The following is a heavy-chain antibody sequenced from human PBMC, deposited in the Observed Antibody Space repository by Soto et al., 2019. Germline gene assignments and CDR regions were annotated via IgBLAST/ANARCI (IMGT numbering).Heavy chain of an antibody. CDR3: ARIAVAATRYFDY. CDR1: GYSISSGYY. D-gene: IGHD6-19*01. Sequence: SETLSLTCAVSGYSISSGYYWGWIRQPPGKGLEWIGSIYHSGSTYYNPSLRSRVTISVDTSKNQFSLKLSSVTAADTAVYYCARIAVAATRYFDYWGQGTLVTVSS. J-gene: IGHJ4*02. CDR2: IYHSGST. V-gene: IGHV4-38-2*01.